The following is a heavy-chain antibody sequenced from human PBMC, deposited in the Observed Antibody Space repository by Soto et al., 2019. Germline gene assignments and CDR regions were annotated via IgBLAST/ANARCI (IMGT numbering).Heavy chain of an antibody. Sequence: SVKVSCKALGNTFTYRYLHWVRQAPGQALEWMGWITPFSGDVHYAQRFQERVTITRDRSINTAYMQMSSLRSEDTAMYFCASGGAGSGPFTWELPDHWGQGTLVTVSS. CDR2: ITPFSGDV. D-gene: IGHD3-16*01. CDR3: ASGGAGSGPFTWELPDH. V-gene: IGHV1-45*02. CDR1: GNTFTYRY. J-gene: IGHJ4*02.